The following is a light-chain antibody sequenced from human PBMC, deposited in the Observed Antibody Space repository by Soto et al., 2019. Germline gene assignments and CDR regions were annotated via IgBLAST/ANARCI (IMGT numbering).Light chain of an antibody. Sequence: EIGMTQSPATLSVSPGERATLSCRASQSVSSDLAWYHQKPGQAPRLLIYGASTRATGIPARFSGSGSGTEFTLTINGLQSEDFAVYYCQQSNNWPRTFGQGTKVEIK. CDR1: QSVSSD. CDR3: QQSNNWPRT. V-gene: IGKV3-15*01. J-gene: IGKJ1*01. CDR2: GAS.